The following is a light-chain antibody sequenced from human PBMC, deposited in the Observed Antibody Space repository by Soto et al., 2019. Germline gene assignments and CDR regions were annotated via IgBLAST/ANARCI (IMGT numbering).Light chain of an antibody. CDR2: DVI. CDR1: SSDVGAYNY. J-gene: IGLJ1*01. Sequence: QSALTQPPSASGSPGQTVAISCTGTSSDVGAYNYVSWYQQHPGKAPKLMIYDVIERPSGVPARFSGSKSGNTASLTVSGLQPEDEADYYCCSYTTSSTYVFGTGNKLTVL. V-gene: IGLV2-8*01. CDR3: CSYTTSSTYV.